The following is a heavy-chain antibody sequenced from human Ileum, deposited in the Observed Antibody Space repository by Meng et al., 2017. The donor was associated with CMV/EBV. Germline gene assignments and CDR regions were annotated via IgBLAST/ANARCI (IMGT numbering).Heavy chain of an antibody. CDR3: ARDYRPFDP. CDR2: VNPKTGGT. D-gene: IGHD3-16*02. CDR1: GYPFPAYY. Sequence: SCNSSGYPFPAYYLPWVRQAPGQGLEWMGWVNPKTGGTDYAQNFQHRISITTNTSITTMYMDLNSLTFDDTAVYYCARDYRPFDPWGQGTLVTVSS. V-gene: IGHV1-2*02. J-gene: IGHJ5*02.